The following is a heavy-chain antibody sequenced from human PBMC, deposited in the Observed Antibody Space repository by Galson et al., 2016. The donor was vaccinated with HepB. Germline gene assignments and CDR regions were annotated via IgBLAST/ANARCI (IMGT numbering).Heavy chain of an antibody. CDR2: INPGGGST. V-gene: IGHV1-46*01. D-gene: IGHD3-22*01. CDR3: ARVGVGFYYDSSGYHYDY. Sequence: SVKVSCKASGYTFTSYYMHWVRQAPGQGLEWMGIINPGGGSTSYAQKFQGRVTLTRDTSTSTVCMDLSSLRSEDTAVYYGARVGVGFYYDSSGYHYDYWGQGTLVTVSS. J-gene: IGHJ4*02. CDR1: GYTFTSYY.